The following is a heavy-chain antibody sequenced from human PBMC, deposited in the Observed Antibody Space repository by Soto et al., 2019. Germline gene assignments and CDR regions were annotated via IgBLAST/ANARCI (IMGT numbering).Heavy chain of an antibody. J-gene: IGHJ4*02. Sequence: SETLSLTCAVYGGSFSGYYWSWIRQPPGKGLEWIGEINHSGSTNYNPSLKSRVTISVDTSKNQFSLKLSSVTAADTAVYYCARGNRYSGYDYPDYWGQGTLVPVSS. CDR1: GGSFSGYY. D-gene: IGHD5-12*01. V-gene: IGHV4-34*01. CDR3: ARGNRYSGYDYPDY. CDR2: INHSGST.